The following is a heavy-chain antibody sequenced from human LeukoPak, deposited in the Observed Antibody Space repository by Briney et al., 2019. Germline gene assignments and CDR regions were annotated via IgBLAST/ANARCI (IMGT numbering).Heavy chain of an antibody. Sequence: GASVKVSCKASGYTFTSYDINWVRQATGQGLEWMGWMNPNSGNTGYAQKFQGRVTMTRNTSISTAYMELSSLRSEDTAVYYCARKTPRSYRLRQNLYYFDYWGQGTLVTVSS. J-gene: IGHJ4*02. CDR3: ARKTPRSYRLRQNLYYFDY. D-gene: IGHD4-17*01. CDR1: GYTFTSYD. CDR2: MNPNSGNT. V-gene: IGHV1-8*01.